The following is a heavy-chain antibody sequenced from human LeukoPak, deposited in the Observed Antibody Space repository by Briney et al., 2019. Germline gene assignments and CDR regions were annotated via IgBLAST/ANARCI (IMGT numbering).Heavy chain of an antibody. Sequence: GGSLRLSCAASGFALSSYVMSSVRQAPGKGLEWVSTITVGGGTYYADSVKGRFTISRDNSKNTLFLQMNTLGAEDTALFYCAKSPAAPYYFDYWGQGTLVTVSS. CDR1: GFALSSYV. D-gene: IGHD6-13*01. V-gene: IGHV3-23*01. CDR2: ITVGGGT. CDR3: AKSPAAPYYFDY. J-gene: IGHJ4*02.